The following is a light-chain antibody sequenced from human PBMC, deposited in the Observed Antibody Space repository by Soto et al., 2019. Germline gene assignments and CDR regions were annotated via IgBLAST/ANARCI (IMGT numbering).Light chain of an antibody. Sequence: IQLTQSPSSLSASVGDRVTITCRASQGISSYLAWYQQKPGEAPKLLIYAASTLQSGVPSRFSGSGSGTDFTLTISSLQPEDFATYYCQQLKSYPLIPFGPGTKVDIK. J-gene: IGKJ3*01. CDR1: QGISSY. CDR3: QQLKSYPLIP. CDR2: AAS. V-gene: IGKV1-9*01.